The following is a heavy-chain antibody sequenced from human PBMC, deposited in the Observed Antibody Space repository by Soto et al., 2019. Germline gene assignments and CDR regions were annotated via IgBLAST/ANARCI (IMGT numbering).Heavy chain of an antibody. CDR2: ISTSTGNT. J-gene: IGHJ3*02. V-gene: IGHV1-18*04. CDR1: GYTFTNYD. Sequence: ASVMVSCKASGYTFTNYDVTWVRQAPGQGLEWMGWISTSTGNTNYAQKLQGRVTMTTDTSASTAYMELRSLRSDDTAVYYCARGEGLAARHDGYDIWGQ. CDR3: ARGEGLAARHDGYDI. D-gene: IGHD6-6*01.